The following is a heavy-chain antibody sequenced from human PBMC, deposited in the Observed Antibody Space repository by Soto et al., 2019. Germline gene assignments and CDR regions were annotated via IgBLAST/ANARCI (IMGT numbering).Heavy chain of an antibody. CDR3: ARRSVDTFDSRGFYEY. D-gene: IGHD3-22*01. CDR1: GGSFSGHC. Sequence: SATQSLTCAVYGGSFSGHCWSWIRQPPGKRLEWIGEINHSGGNSYNPSLKSRVTISVDTSKSQFSLKLTSVTAEDRAVYYCARRSVDTFDSRGFYEYWGDGALTTVSS. V-gene: IGHV4-34*01. J-gene: IGHJ4*01. CDR2: INHSGGN.